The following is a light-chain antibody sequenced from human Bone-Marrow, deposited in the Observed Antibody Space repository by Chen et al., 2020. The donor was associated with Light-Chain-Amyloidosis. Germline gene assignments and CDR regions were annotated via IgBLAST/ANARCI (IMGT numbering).Light chain of an antibody. V-gene: IGLV2-23*01. CDR1: NSAVGNYNL. J-gene: IGLJ3*02. CDR2: GDF. Sequence: QSALTQPASVSGSPGQSITISCTASNSAVGNYNLVSWYQHHPGKAPKLIIYGDFKRPSGVSNRFSGSKSGNTASLTISGLQNEDEAHYPCCAYTGRSTWVFGGGTKLTVL. CDR3: CAYTGRSTWV.